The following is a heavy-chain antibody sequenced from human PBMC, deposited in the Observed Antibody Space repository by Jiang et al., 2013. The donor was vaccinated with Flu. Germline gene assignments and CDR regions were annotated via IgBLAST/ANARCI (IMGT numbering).Heavy chain of an antibody. D-gene: IGHD3-3*01. CDR3: TRDTDYDFWSDY. V-gene: IGHV3-49*03. J-gene: IGHJ4*02. Sequence: VQLVESGGGLVQPGRSLRLSCTASGFTFGDYAMSWFRQAPGKGLEWVGFIRSKAYGGTTEYAASVKGRFTISRDDSKSIAYLQMNSLKTEDTAVYYCTRDTDYDFWSDYWGQGTLVTVSS. CDR1: GFTFGDYA. CDR2: IRSKAYGGTT.